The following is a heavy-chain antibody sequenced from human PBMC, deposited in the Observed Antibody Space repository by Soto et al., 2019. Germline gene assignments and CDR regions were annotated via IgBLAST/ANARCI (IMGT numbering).Heavy chain of an antibody. CDR1: GFTFSNAW. CDR3: TTGSLGYYDFWSGSGRLGTVYYYYGMDV. CDR2: IKSKTDGGTT. D-gene: IGHD3-3*01. V-gene: IGHV3-15*07. J-gene: IGHJ6*02. Sequence: GGSLRLSCAASGFTFSNAWMNWVRQAPGKGLEWVGRIKSKTDGGTTDYAAPVKGRFTIPRDDSKNTLYLQMNSLKTEDTAVYYCTTGSLGYYDFWSGSGRLGTVYYYYGMDVWGQGTTVTV.